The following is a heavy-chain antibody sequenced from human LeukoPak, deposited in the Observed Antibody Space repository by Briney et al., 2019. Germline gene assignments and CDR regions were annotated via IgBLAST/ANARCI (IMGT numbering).Heavy chain of an antibody. V-gene: IGHV2-5*02. CDR2: IYWDDSK. J-gene: IGHJ5*02. CDR3: AHSGWYYDFWSGYPFDP. CDR1: GFSLSTSGVG. D-gene: IGHD3-3*01. Sequence: SGPTLVNPTQTLTLTCTFSGFSLSTSGVGVGWIRQPPGKALEWLALIYWDDSKLYSPSLKSRLTITKDTSKNQVVLSMTNMDPVDTATYYCAHSGWYYDFWSGYPFDPWGQGTLVTVSS.